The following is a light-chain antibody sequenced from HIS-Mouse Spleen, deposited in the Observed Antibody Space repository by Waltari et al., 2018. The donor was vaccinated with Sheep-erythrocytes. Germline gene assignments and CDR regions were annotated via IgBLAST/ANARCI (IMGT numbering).Light chain of an antibody. CDR3: CSYAGSYNHV. V-gene: IGLV2-11*01. CDR2: DVS. CDR1: SSDVGGYNY. J-gene: IGLJ1*01. Sequence: QSALTQPRSVSGSPGQSVTISCTGTSSDVGGYNYVSWYQQHPGKAPKRMIYDVSKRPSGVPDRFSGSKSGNTASRTISGLQAEDEADYYCCSYAGSYNHVFATGTKVTVL.